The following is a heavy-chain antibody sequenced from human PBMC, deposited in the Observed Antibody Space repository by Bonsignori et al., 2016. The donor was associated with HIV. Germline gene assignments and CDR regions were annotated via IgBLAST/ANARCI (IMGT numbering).Heavy chain of an antibody. D-gene: IGHD1-26*01. J-gene: IGHJ4*02. V-gene: IGHV1-2*02. Sequence: WVRQAPGQGLEWMGWISPNSGGTHYAQKFQGRVTMSRDTSISSAYMELSSLISDDTAVYYCARGPRHEGGATQPWGDYWGQGTLVTVSS. CDR2: ISPNSGGT. CDR3: ARGPRHEGGATQPWGDY.